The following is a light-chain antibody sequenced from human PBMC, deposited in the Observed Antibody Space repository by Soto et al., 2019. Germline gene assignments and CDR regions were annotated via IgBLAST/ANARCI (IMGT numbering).Light chain of an antibody. Sequence: QSVLTQPPSVSGAPGQRVTISCTGSSSNIGAGYDVHWYQQLPGTAPKLLIYGNSNRTSGVPDRFSGSKSGTSASLAITGLQAEDEADYYCQSYDSSLSGSVFGGGTKVT. J-gene: IGLJ2*01. CDR1: SSNIGAGYD. V-gene: IGLV1-40*01. CDR2: GNS. CDR3: QSYDSSLSGSV.